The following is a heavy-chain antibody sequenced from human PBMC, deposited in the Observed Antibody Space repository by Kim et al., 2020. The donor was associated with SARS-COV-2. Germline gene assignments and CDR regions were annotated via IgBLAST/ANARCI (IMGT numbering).Heavy chain of an antibody. CDR2: ISGGGGST. CDR3: AKSLGLFAWGMDV. CDR1: GFTFSSYA. J-gene: IGHJ6*02. D-gene: IGHD3-3*01. V-gene: IGHV3-23*01. Sequence: GGSLRLSCTASGFTFSSYAMSWVPQAPGKGLEWVSAISGGGGSTYHADSVKGRFTISRDNSKKTLHLQMNSLRVEDTAVYYCAKSLGLFAWGMDVWGQGT.